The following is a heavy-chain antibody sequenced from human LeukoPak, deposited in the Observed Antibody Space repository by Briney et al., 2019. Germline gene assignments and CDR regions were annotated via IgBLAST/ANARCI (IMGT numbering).Heavy chain of an antibody. CDR2: INQGGSEI. CDR1: GFTFSSHW. D-gene: IGHD6-13*01. CDR3: ARSSVARGLDLAAAAGPY. Sequence: GGSLRLSCADSGFTFSSHWMSWVRQAPGKGLEWVANINQGGSEIYYVDSVRGRFTISRDNAKNSLYLQMNSLRAEDTSVYYCARSSVARGLDLAAAAGPYWGQGTLVTVSP. V-gene: IGHV3-7*01. J-gene: IGHJ4*02.